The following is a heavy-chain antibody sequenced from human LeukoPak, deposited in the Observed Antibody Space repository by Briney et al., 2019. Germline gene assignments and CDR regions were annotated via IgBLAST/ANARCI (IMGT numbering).Heavy chain of an antibody. V-gene: IGHV3-74*01. CDR3: ARDMRPTVSSVFDF. Sequence: GGSLRLSCAASGFSFSSFWMHWVRQVPGKGLLWVSGINSDGRTTGYADSVKGRFTISRDNYDNTLYLQMNSLRGEDTAVYYCARDMRPTVSSVFDFWGQGTMVTVSS. J-gene: IGHJ3*01. CDR1: GFSFSSFW. CDR2: INSDGRTT. D-gene: IGHD4-17*01.